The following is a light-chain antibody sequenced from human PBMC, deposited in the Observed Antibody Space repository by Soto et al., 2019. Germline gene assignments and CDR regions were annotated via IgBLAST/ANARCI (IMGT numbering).Light chain of an antibody. V-gene: IGLV1-40*01. CDR2: GNT. CDR3: QSYDSSLSGSGV. J-gene: IGLJ3*02. CDR1: SSNIGAGYD. Sequence: QSVLTQPPSISGAPGQRVPISCTGNSSNIGAGYDVHWYQQFPGTAPKLLIYGNTNRPSGVPDRFSGSKSGTSASLAINELQAEDEADYYCQSYDSSLSGSGVFGGGTKVTVL.